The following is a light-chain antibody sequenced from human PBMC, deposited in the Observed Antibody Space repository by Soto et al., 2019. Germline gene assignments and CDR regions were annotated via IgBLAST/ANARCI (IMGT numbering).Light chain of an antibody. CDR3: CSYAGGSNV. CDR2: EGS. V-gene: IGLV2-23*03. Sequence: QSALTQPASVSGSPGQSITISCTGTSSDVGSYKFVSWYQQYPGKAPKLMIYEGSKRPSGVSDRFSGYKSGNTASLTISGLQAEDEADYFCCSYAGGSNVFGTGAKVTVL. CDR1: SSDVGSYKF. J-gene: IGLJ1*01.